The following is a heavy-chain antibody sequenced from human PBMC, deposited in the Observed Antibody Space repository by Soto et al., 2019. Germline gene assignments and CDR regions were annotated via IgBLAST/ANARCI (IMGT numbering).Heavy chain of an antibody. CDR2: ISSGGGTI. Sequence: PGGSLRLSCAASGFSFSDYYMSWIFQAPGKGLEWISYISSGGGTIKYADSVKGRFTISRDNTKNSLYLQMNSLRAEDTAVYYCARDSTFWSGYYTGYNWFDSWGQGTLVTVSS. D-gene: IGHD3-3*01. J-gene: IGHJ5*01. CDR1: GFSFSDYY. CDR3: ARDSTFWSGYYTGYNWFDS. V-gene: IGHV3-11*01.